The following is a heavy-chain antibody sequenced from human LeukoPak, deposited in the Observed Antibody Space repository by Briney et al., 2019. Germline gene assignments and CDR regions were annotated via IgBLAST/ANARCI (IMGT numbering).Heavy chain of an antibody. CDR2: IYYSGST. J-gene: IGHJ5*02. D-gene: IGHD6-13*01. CDR1: GGSISSYY. V-gene: IGHV4-59*08. Sequence: SETLSLTCTVSGGSISSYYWSWIRQPPGKGLEWIGYIYYSGSTNYNPSLKSRVTISVDTSKNQFSLKLSSVTAADTAVYYCARHSRAAAGNFDVLGPYNWFDPWGQGTLVTVSS. CDR3: ARHSRAAAGNFDVLGPYNWFDP.